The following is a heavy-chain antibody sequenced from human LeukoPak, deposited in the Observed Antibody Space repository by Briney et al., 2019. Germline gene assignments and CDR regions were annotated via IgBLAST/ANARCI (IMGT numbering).Heavy chain of an antibody. CDR3: AAQPNYYDFWSGYRAYDAFDI. CDR1: SGSISSYY. V-gene: IGHV4-59*01. D-gene: IGHD3-3*01. J-gene: IGHJ3*02. CDR2: IYYSGST. Sequence: SETLSLTCTVSSGSISSYYWSWIRQPPGKGLEWIGYIYYSGSTNYNPSLKSRVTISVDTSKNQFSLKLSSVTAADTAVYYCAAQPNYYDFWSGYRAYDAFDIWGQGTMVTVSS.